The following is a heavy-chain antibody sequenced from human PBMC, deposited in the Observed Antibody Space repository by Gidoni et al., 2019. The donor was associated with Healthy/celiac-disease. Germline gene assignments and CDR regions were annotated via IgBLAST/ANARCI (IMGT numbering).Heavy chain of an antibody. V-gene: IGHV1-69*14. CDR3: ARGGDYGPRPTYYYYGMDV. CDR1: GGTFRSYA. CDR2: IIPIVGTA. J-gene: IGHJ6*02. D-gene: IGHD4-17*01. Sequence: QVQLLQSGAEVKKPGSSVKVSCKASGGTFRSYAISWVRQAPGQGIEWMGGIIPIVGTANYAQKFQGRVTITADKSTSTAYMELSSLRSEDTAVYYCARGGDYGPRPTYYYYGMDVWGQGTTVTVSS.